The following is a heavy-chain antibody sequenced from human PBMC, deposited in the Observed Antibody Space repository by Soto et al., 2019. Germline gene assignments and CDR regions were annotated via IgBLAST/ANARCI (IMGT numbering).Heavy chain of an antibody. CDR3: VKSPPNSYMDV. CDR1: GFTFSSYS. Sequence: PGGSLRLSCAASGFTFSSYSMNWVRQAPGQGLEWVSSISSSSGYIYYADSVKGRFTISRDNSKNTLYLQMNSLRAEDTAVYHCVKSPPNSYMDVWGKGTTVTVSS. CDR2: ISSSSGYI. J-gene: IGHJ6*03. V-gene: IGHV3-21*04.